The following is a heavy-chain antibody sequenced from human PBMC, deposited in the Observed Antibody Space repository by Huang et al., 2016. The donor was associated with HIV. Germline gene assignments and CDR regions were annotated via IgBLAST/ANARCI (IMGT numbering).Heavy chain of an antibody. Sequence: QVQLQESGRGLVKPSETLSLTCTVSGGSISSSFYYWGWFRQSPGKGLEWIGSMYDSGRTYYNPALKSRVTISADTSNSQFSLKVTSVTAADSAVYYCVRHRPNYDFWSGYYPYFDDWGQGTLVTVSS. CDR2: MYDSGRT. J-gene: IGHJ4*02. CDR3: VRHRPNYDFWSGYYPYFDD. D-gene: IGHD3-3*01. CDR1: GGSISSSFYY. V-gene: IGHV4-39*01.